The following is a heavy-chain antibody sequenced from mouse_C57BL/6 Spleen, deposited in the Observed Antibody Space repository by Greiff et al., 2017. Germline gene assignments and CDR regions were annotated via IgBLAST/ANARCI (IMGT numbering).Heavy chain of an antibody. CDR3: ARQTIYFDY. CDR2: IHPNSGST. CDR1: GYTFTSYW. D-gene: IGHD1-1*02. J-gene: IGHJ2*01. Sequence: VKLQQPGAELVKPGASVKLSCKASGYTFTSYWMPWVKQRPGQGLEWIGMIHPNSGSTNYNEKFKSKATLTVDKSSSTAYMQLSSLTSEDSAVYYCARQTIYFDYWGQGTTLTVSS. V-gene: IGHV1-64*01.